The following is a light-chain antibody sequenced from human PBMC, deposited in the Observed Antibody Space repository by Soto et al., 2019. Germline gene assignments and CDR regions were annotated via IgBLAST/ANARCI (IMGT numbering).Light chain of an antibody. CDR3: QSYDSSLSGVV. Sequence: QSVLTQPPSVSGAPGQRVTISCTGSSSNIGAGYDVHWYRQLPGTAPKLLVYGNSNRPSGVPDRISGSKSGTSASLAITGLQAKDEADYYCQSYDSSLSGVVFGGGTKVTVL. V-gene: IGLV1-40*01. CDR2: GNS. CDR1: SSNIGAGYD. J-gene: IGLJ2*01.